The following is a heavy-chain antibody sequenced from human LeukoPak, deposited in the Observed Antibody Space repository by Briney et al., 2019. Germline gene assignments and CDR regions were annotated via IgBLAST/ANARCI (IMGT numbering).Heavy chain of an antibody. V-gene: IGHV3-21*04. J-gene: IGHJ4*02. CDR1: GFTFSSYS. Sequence: GGSLRLSCAASGFTFSSYSMNWVRQAPGKGLEWVSSISSSSSYIYYADSVKGRFTISRDNAKNSLYLQMNSLRAEDTALYYCAKDKSGCYYSGFDYWGQGTLVTVSS. CDR3: AKDKSGCYYSGFDY. CDR2: ISSSSSYI. D-gene: IGHD1-26*01.